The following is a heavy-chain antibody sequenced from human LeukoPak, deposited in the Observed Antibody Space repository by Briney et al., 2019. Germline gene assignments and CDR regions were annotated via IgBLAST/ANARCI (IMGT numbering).Heavy chain of an antibody. Sequence: GGSLRLSCAASGFTFSSYAMRWVRQAPGKGLEWVSAISGSGGSTYYAYSVKGRFTISRDNSKNTLYLQMNSLRAEDTAVYYCAKVGGYDFWSLRKALDTWGQGTMVTVSS. V-gene: IGHV3-23*01. CDR2: ISGSGGST. CDR1: GFTFSSYA. CDR3: AKVGGYDFWSLRKALDT. D-gene: IGHD3-3*01. J-gene: IGHJ3*02.